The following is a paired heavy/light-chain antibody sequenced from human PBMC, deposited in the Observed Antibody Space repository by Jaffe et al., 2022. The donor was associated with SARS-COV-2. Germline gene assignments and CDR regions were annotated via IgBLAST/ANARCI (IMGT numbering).Heavy chain of an antibody. CDR1: GFTFSTYA. Sequence: QVQLVESGGGVVQPGGSLRLSCTASGFTFSTYAIHWVRQAPGKGLEWVAVISYDGSNKDYADSVKGRFTISRDNSKNTVFLQMNSLRTDDTAMFYCARSWGFSAYSFDYWGQGTLVTVSS. J-gene: IGHJ4*02. D-gene: IGHD5-12*01. V-gene: IGHV3-30*04. CDR2: ISYDGSNK. CDR3: ARSWGFSAYSFDY.
Light chain of an antibody. CDR3: QSYDSSLLDSV. J-gene: IGLJ2*01. Sequence: QSVLTQPPSVSGAPGQRVTISCTGGRSNIGTYDVHWYQQLPGAAPKLLIFNNNNRPSGVPDRFSGSKSGTSASLAISGLQSEDDADYYCQSYDSSLLDSVFGGGTRVTVL. CDR1: RSNIGTYD. CDR2: NNN. V-gene: IGLV1-40*01.